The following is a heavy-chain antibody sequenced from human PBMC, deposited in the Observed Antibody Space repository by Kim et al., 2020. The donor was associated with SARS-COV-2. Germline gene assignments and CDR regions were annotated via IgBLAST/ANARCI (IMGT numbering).Heavy chain of an antibody. CDR3: AKGTLRLWFGELLCGMDV. Sequence: KGRFTISRDNAKNSLYLQMNSLRAEDTALYYCAKGTLRLWFGELLCGMDVWGQGTTVTVSS. J-gene: IGHJ6*02. D-gene: IGHD3-10*01. V-gene: IGHV3-9*01.